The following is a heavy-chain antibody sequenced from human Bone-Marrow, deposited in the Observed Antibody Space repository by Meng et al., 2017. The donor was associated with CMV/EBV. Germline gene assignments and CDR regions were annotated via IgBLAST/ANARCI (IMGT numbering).Heavy chain of an antibody. CDR3: ARDCSSSGCAPEVLYYYYYYGMDV. D-gene: IGHD2-2*01. CDR1: GGTFSSYT. Sequence: ASVKVSCKASGGTFSSYTISWVRQAPGQGLEWMGLINSNSGDTTFAQKFQGRVTMTRDTSISTAYMELSSLRSDDTAVYYCARDCSSSGCAPEVLYYYYYYGMDVWGQGTTVTVSS. J-gene: IGHJ6*02. CDR2: INSNSGDT. V-gene: IGHV1-2*02.